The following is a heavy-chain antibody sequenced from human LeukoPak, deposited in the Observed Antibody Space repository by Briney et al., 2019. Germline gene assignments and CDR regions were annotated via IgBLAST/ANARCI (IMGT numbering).Heavy chain of an antibody. CDR3: ARDRRGGGDYAY. CDR1: GGSFSGYY. J-gene: IGHJ4*02. V-gene: IGHV4-34*01. CDR2: IYHSGNT. D-gene: IGHD4-17*01. Sequence: PSETLSLTCAVYGGSFSGYYWSWIRQPPGKGLGWIGEIYHSGNTNYNPSLKSRVSISVDKPKNQFSLRLNSVTAADTAIYYCARDRRGGGDYAYWGQGTLVTVSS.